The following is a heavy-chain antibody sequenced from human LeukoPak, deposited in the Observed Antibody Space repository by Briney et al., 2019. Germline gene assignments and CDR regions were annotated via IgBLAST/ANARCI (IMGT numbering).Heavy chain of an antibody. Sequence: ASVKVSCKASGYTSTSYDINWVRQATGQGLEWMGWMNPNSGNTGYAQKFQGRVTMTRNTSISTAYMELSGLRSEDTAVYYCARVVGYRNWFDPWGQGTLVTVSS. V-gene: IGHV1-8*01. D-gene: IGHD6-25*01. CDR3: ARVVGYRNWFDP. J-gene: IGHJ5*02. CDR2: MNPNSGNT. CDR1: GYTSTSYD.